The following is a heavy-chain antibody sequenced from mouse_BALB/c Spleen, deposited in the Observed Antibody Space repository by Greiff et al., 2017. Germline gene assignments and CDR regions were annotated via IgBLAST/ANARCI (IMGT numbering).Heavy chain of an antibody. CDR1: GYAFTNYL. V-gene: IGHV1-54*01. Sequence: QVQLQQSGAELVRPGTSVKVSCKASGYAFTNYLIEWVKQRPGQGLEWIGVINPGSGGTNYNEKFKGKATLTADKSSSTAYMQRSSLTSDDSAVYFCARSGGIYLYYYAMDYWGQGTSVTVSS. D-gene: IGHD5-5*01. J-gene: IGHJ4*01. CDR3: ARSGGIYLYYYAMDY. CDR2: INPGSGGT.